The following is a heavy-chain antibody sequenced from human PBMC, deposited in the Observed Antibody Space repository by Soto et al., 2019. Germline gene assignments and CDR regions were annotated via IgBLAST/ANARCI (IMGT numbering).Heavy chain of an antibody. CDR3: ARDGCSSTSCYTSNWFDP. J-gene: IGHJ5*02. Sequence: QVQLVQSGAEVKKPGSSVKVSCKASGGTFSSYAISWVRQAPGQGLEWMGGIIPIFGTANYAQKFQGRVTTTADESTSTAYMELSSLRSEDTAVYYCARDGCSSTSCYTSNWFDPWGQGTLVTVSS. CDR1: GGTFSSYA. V-gene: IGHV1-69*01. D-gene: IGHD2-2*02. CDR2: IIPIFGTA.